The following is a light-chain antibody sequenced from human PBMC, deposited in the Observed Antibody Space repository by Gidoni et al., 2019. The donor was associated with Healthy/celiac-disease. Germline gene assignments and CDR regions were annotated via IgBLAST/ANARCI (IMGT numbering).Light chain of an antibody. J-gene: IGKJ1*01. Sequence: DIQMTQSPSTLSASVGDRVTITCRASQSISSWLAWYQQKPGKAPKLLIYKASSLEGGVPSRFSGSGSGTEFTLTISSLQPDDFATYYCQQYNSDPTFGPGTKVEIK. CDR3: QQYNSDPT. V-gene: IGKV1-5*03. CDR2: KAS. CDR1: QSISSW.